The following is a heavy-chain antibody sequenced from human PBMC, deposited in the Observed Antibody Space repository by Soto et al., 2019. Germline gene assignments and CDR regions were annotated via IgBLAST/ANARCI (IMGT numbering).Heavy chain of an antibody. J-gene: IGHJ4*02. CDR1: GITFTNYA. CDR2: ISGNVGSTT. D-gene: IGHD6-19*01. Sequence: EVQLLESVGGLAQPGGSLRLSCAVSGITFTNYAMGWVRQAPGKGLEWVSGISGNVGSTTHYAVSVKGRFTISRDNSKNILFLQMNSLRAEDTAVYYCAKHRGFVAGPFDSWGQGTLVIVSS. CDR3: AKHRGFVAGPFDS. V-gene: IGHV3-23*01.